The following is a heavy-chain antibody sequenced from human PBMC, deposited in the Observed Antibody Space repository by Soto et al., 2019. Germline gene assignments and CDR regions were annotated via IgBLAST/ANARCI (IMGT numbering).Heavy chain of an antibody. CDR1: GYTFSNYG. J-gene: IGHJ4*02. D-gene: IGHD3-10*01. V-gene: IGHV1-18*01. CDR3: ARSLGSGTGFDY. CDR2: ISGYNGDT. Sequence: QVQLVQSAAEVKKPGASVKVSCKASGYTFSNYGISCVRQAPGQGLEWTAWISGYNGDTKNAQSLQGRVTVTTDTSTSTSYMELRSLRSDDTAIYYCARSLGSGTGFDYWGQGTLVTVSS.